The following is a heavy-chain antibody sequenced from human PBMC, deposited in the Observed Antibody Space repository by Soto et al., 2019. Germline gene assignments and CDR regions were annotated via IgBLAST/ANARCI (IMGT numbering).Heavy chain of an antibody. CDR3: ARFVGFGEFSDGMDV. J-gene: IGHJ6*02. D-gene: IGHD3-10*01. V-gene: IGHV4-59*01. CDR2: IYYSGST. Sequence: QVQLQESGPGLVKPSETLSLTCTVSGGSISSYYWSWIRQPPGKGLEWIGYIYYSGSTNYNPSLKSRVTISVDTSKNQFSLKLSSVTAADTAVYYCARFVGFGEFSDGMDVWGQGTTVTVSS. CDR1: GGSISSYY.